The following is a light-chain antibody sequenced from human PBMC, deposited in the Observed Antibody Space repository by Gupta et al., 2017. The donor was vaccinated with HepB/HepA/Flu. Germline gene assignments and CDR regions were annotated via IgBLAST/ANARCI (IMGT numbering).Light chain of an antibody. CDR3: QQRSNWPHT. CDR1: QSVSSY. CDR2: DAS. J-gene: IGKJ2*01. V-gene: IGKV3-11*01. Sequence: SPGEIATLSCRASQSVSSYLAWYQQKPGQAPRLLIYDASNRATGIPARFSGSGSGTDFTLTISSLEPEDFAVYYCQQRSNWPHTFGQGTKMEIK.